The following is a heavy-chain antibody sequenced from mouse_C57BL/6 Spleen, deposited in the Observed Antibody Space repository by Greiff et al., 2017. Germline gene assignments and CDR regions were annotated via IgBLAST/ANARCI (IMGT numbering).Heavy chain of an antibody. V-gene: IGHV1-72*01. J-gene: IGHJ4*01. CDR1: GYTFTSYW. D-gene: IGHD2-5*01. CDR3: ARSSNYYAMDY. Sequence: QVQLQQPGAELVKPGASVKLSCKASGYTFTSYWLHWVKQRPGRGLEWIGRSDPNSGGTKYNEKFKSKATLTVDKPSSTAYMQLSSLTSEDSAVYYCARSSNYYAMDYWGQGTSVTVSS. CDR2: SDPNSGGT.